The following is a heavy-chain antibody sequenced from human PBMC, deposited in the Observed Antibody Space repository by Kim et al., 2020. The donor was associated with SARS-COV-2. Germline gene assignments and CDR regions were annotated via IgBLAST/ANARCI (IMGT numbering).Heavy chain of an antibody. J-gene: IGHJ4*02. CDR1: GFTFSSYA. V-gene: IGHV3-30-3*01. CDR3: AREGLGYCSSTSCYTGPAGWAGDFDY. D-gene: IGHD2-2*02. Sequence: GGSLRLSCAASGFTFSSYAMHWVRQAPGKGLEWVAVISYDGSNKYYADSVKGRFTISRDNSKNTLYLQMNSLRAEDTAVYYCAREGLGYCSSTSCYTGPAGWAGDFDYWGQGTLVTVSS. CDR2: ISYDGSNK.